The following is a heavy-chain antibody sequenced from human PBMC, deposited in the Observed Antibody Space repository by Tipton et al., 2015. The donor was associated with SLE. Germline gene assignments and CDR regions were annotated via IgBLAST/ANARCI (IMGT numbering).Heavy chain of an antibody. CDR1: GGSISSYY. J-gene: IGHJ4*02. CDR2: IYYSGST. D-gene: IGHD3-10*02. V-gene: IGHV4-59*08. CDR3: ARRMVFGGDYFDY. Sequence: TLSLTCTVSGGSISSYYWSWIRQPPGKGLEWIGYIYYSGSTNYNPSLKSRVTISVDTSKNQFSLKLSYVTAADTAVYYCARRMVFGGDYFDYWGQGTLVTVSS.